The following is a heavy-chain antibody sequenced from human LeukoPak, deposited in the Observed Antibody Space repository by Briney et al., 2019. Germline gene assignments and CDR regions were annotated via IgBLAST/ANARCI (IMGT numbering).Heavy chain of an antibody. CDR1: GFTFSSNY. CDR2: IYSGGST. J-gene: IGHJ6*03. Sequence: GGSLRLSCAASGFTFSSNYMSGVRQAPGKGLEWVSVIYSGGSTYYADSVKGRFTISRDNSKNTLYLQMNSLRAEDTAVYYCASGSGSYRTPYYYMDVWGTGTTVTVSS. CDR3: ASGSGSYRTPYYYMDV. V-gene: IGHV3-53*01. D-gene: IGHD3-10*01.